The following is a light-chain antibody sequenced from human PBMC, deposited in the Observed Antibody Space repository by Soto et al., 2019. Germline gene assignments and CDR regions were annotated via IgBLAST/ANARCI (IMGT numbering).Light chain of an antibody. CDR1: QSVSSSY. V-gene: IGKV3-20*01. Sequence: EIVLTQSPGTLSLSPGERATLSCRASQSVSSSYLAWYHQKPGQAPRLLIYGASSMATGIPDRFSGSGSGTDFTLTISSLEPEDFAVYYCQQYGSSPTVAPDVGQGTKLEIK. J-gene: IGKJ2*01. CDR2: GAS. CDR3: QQYGSSPTVAPD.